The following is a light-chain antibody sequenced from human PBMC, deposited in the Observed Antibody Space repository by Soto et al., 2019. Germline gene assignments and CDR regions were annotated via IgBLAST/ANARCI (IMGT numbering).Light chain of an antibody. Sequence: QSVLTQSPSASASLGASVKLTCTLSSGHSSYAIAWHQQQPEKGPRFLMKLNSDGSQRKGDGIPDRFSVSSSGAEHCLTISSLQSEDEADYYCQTWGTGMVFGGGTKVTV. V-gene: IGLV4-69*01. CDR2: LNSDGSQ. CDR1: SGHSSYA. CDR3: QTWGTGMV. J-gene: IGLJ3*02.